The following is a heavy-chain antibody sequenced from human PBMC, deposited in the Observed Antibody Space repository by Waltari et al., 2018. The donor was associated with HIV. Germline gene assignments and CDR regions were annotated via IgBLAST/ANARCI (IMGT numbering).Heavy chain of an antibody. J-gene: IGHJ6*02. CDR2: INPSGGST. CDR3: ARSYYGSGSYYTRLSYGMDV. Sequence: QVQLVQSGAEVKKPGASVKVSCKASGYTFTSYYMHWVRQAPGQGLEWMGIINPSGGSTSYAQKFQGRVTMTRDTSTSTVYMELSSLRSEDTAVYYCARSYYGSGSYYTRLSYGMDVWGQGTTVTVSS. CDR1: GYTFTSYY. V-gene: IGHV1-46*01. D-gene: IGHD3-10*01.